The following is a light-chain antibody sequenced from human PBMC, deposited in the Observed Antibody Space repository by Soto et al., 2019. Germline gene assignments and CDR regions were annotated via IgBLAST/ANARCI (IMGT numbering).Light chain of an antibody. J-gene: IGLJ1*01. CDR2: DGS. V-gene: IGLV2-23*01. CDR1: SSDVGSYNL. CDR3: CSYAGSSTFYV. Sequence: QSVLTQPASVSGSPGQSITISCTGTSSDVGSYNLVSWYQQHPGKAPKLMIYDGSKRPSGVSNRFSGSKSGNTASLTISGLQAEDEADYYCCSYAGSSTFYVFGIGTKVTVL.